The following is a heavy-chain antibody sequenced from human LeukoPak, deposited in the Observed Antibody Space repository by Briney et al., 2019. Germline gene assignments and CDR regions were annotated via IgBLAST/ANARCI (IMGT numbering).Heavy chain of an antibody. CDR1: GWSFNDYY. CDR2: INARGDT. Sequence: PSETLSLTCAVYGWSFNDYYWNWIRQPPGKGLEGIGEINARGDTNYNPSLKSRVPISVDTSKKQFSLRLTSMIAADTALYYCARGQVPAARGYNWFDPWGQGTLVTVSS. D-gene: IGHD2-2*01. J-gene: IGHJ5*02. CDR3: ARGQVPAARGYNWFDP. V-gene: IGHV4-34*01.